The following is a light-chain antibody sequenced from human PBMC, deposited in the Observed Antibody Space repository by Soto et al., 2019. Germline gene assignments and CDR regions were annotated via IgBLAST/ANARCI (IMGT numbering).Light chain of an antibody. J-gene: IGKJ5*01. CDR3: QHYGDAART. CDR2: STS. CDR1: QSVGSLY. V-gene: IGKV3-20*01. Sequence: EIVLTQSPGTVSFFPGERATLSCRASQSVGSLYLAWYQQKPGRAPRLLIYSTSTRATGIPDRFSGSGSGRDFTLTISRLEPEDSAVYHCQHYGDAARTFGQGTRLE.